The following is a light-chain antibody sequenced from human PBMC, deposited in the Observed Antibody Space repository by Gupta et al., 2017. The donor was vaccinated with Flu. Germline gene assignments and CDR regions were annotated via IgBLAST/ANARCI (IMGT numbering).Light chain of an antibody. CDR2: KAS. Sequence: DAVMTQSPLVLPVTLGLPASISCRSSESLVYSEGDSYVSWFHQRPGQSPRRLIYKASNRDSGVPDRISGSGSGTDFTLTISRLEAEDVGVYYCKQGNSGPRTFGQGTKVEI. CDR1: ESLVYSEGDSY. CDR3: KQGNSGPRT. J-gene: IGKJ1*01. V-gene: IGKV2-30*01.